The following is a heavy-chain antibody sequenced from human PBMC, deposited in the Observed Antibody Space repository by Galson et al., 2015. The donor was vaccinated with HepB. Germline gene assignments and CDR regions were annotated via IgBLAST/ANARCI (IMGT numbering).Heavy chain of an antibody. CDR3: IANLGD. CDR2: INPDGSDT. D-gene: IGHD1-14*01. Sequence: SLRLSCAASGITFGNYWFHWVRQAPGKGLVWVSRINPDGSDTIYADSVRGRFTISRDNAKKTLYLQMNSLRPEDTAIYYCIANLGDWGQGTLVTVSS. CDR1: GITFGNYW. J-gene: IGHJ4*02. V-gene: IGHV3-74*01.